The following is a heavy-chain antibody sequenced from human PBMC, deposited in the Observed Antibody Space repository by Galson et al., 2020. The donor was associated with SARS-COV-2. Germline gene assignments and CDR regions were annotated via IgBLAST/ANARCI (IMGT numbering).Heavy chain of an antibody. J-gene: IGHJ6*02. CDR2: ISYDGSNN. D-gene: IGHD3-16*01. CDR3: AKEGGSYAYYYYGMDV. CDR1: GFTFSSYG. Sequence: GGSLRLSFAAPGFTFSSYGIPWFRQPPAKGLEWLPLISYDGSNNNYGDSVKGRITISRDNSKNSLYLQVNSLRAEDTAVYYCAKEGGSYAYYYYGMDVWGLGTTVTVSS. V-gene: IGHV3-30*18.